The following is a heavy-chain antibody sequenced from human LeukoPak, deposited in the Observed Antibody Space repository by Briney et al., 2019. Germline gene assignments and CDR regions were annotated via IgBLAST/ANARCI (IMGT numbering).Heavy chain of an antibody. V-gene: IGHV1-69*04. CDR1: GGTFSSYT. CDR2: IIPILGIA. J-gene: IGHJ1*01. CDR3: ARDPPYSSSWFGPTEYFQH. Sequence: GASVKVSCKASGGTFSSYTISWVRQAPGQGLEWMGRIIPILGIANYAQKFQGRVTITADKSTSTAYMDLSSLRSEDTAVYYCARDPPYSSSWFGPTEYFQHWGQGTLVTVSS. D-gene: IGHD6-13*01.